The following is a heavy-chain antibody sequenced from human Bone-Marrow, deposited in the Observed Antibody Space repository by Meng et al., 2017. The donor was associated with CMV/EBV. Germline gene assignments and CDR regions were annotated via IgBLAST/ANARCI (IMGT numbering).Heavy chain of an antibody. Sequence: ESLKISCAASGFTVSSNYMSWVRQAPGKGLEWVSVIYSGGSTYYADSVKGRFTISRDNSKNTLYLQMNSLRAEDTAVYYCARDRIAVAGPLYGMDVWGQGTTVTVSS. CDR2: IYSGGST. V-gene: IGHV3-53*01. CDR1: GFTVSSNY. J-gene: IGHJ6*02. CDR3: ARDRIAVAGPLYGMDV. D-gene: IGHD6-19*01.